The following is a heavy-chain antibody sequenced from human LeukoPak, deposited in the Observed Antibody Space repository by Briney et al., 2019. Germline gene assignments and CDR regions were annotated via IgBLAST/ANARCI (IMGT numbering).Heavy chain of an antibody. CDR2: INHSGST. CDR1: GGSISSGSYY. CDR3: ARVSSPSYCGGSCHIDY. J-gene: IGHJ4*02. V-gene: IGHV4-61*10. Sequence: SETLSLTCTVSGGSISSGSYYWRWIRQPAGKGLEWIGEINHSGSTNYNPSLKSRVTISVDTSKNQFSLKLSSVTAADTAVYYCARVSSPSYCGGSCHIDYWGQGTLVTVSS. D-gene: IGHD2-21*01.